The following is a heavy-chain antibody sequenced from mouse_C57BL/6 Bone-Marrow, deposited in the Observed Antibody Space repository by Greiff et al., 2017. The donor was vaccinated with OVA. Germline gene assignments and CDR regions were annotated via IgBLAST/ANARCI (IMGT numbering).Heavy chain of an antibody. D-gene: IGHD1-1*01. CDR3: ARCTGSSYPFAY. J-gene: IGHJ3*01. CDR2: IYPRSGNT. V-gene: IGHV1-81*01. Sequence: QVQLQQSGAELARPGASVKLSCKASGYTFTSYGISWVKQRTGQGLEWIGEIYPRSGNTYYNEKFKGKATLTADKSSSTAYMELRSLTSEDSAVYFCARCTGSSYPFAYWGQGTLVTVSA. CDR1: GYTFTSYG.